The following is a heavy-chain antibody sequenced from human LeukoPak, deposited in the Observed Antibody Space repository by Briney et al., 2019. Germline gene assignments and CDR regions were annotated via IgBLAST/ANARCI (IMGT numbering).Heavy chain of an antibody. J-gene: IGHJ4*02. CDR2: IRYDGTSQ. V-gene: IGHV3-30*02. CDR1: GFTLSIYG. Sequence: GGSLRLSCATSGFTLSIYGMHWVRQAPGKGLEWVAFIRYDGTSQYYADSVKGRFTISRDNSKNTLYLQMNSLRAEDTAVYYCAKVGGGWYQIDYWGQGTLVTVSS. D-gene: IGHD6-19*01. CDR3: AKVGGGWYQIDY.